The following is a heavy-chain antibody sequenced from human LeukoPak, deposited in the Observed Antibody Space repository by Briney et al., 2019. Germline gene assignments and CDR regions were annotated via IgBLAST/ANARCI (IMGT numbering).Heavy chain of an antibody. CDR1: GGSISSYY. CDR3: ARDRYGNYYFDY. D-gene: IGHD1-1*01. V-gene: IGHV4-59*12. CDR2: IYYSGST. Sequence: SETLSLTCTVSGGSISSYYWSWIRQPPGKGLEWIGYIYYSGSTNYNPSLKSRVTISVDTSKNQFSLKLSSVSAADTAVYYCARDRYGNYYFDYWGQGTLVTVSS. J-gene: IGHJ4*02.